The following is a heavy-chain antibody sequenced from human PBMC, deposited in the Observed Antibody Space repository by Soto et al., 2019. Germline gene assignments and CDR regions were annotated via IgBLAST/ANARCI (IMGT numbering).Heavy chain of an antibody. CDR2: VFYTGGT. D-gene: IGHD2-2*01. Sequence: WTWIRQPPGKGLEWIGYVFYTGGTHYNPSLKRRLTISVDTSKNQLSLRLTSVTAADTAVYHRARAVSPATIVPGFECWGQGTLGTVSS. CDR3: ARAVSPATIVPGFEC. V-gene: IGHV4-59*01. J-gene: IGHJ4*02.